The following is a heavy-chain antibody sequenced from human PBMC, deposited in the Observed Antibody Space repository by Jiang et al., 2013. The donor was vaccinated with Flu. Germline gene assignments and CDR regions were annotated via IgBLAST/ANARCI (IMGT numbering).Heavy chain of an antibody. CDR3: AREDRISRGGGFDA. Sequence: SGSGLVKPSGTLFLTCDVSGDSITNSNWWTWVRQPPGKGLEWIGEIFHTGKNNYNPSLKSRLTLSVDQSRNQFFLNLTSVTAADTALYYCAREDRISRGGGFDAWGQGMLVIVSS. V-gene: IGHV4-4*02. J-gene: IGHJ5*01. CDR1: GDSITNSNW. D-gene: IGHD2-21*01. CDR2: IFHTGKN.